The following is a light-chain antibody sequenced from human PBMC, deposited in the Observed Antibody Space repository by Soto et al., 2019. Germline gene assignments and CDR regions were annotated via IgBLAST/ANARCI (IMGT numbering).Light chain of an antibody. CDR1: SSNVGSYNY. Sequence: QSVLTQPASVSGSPGQSITISCTGTSSNVGSYNYVSWYQHHPGKAPKLILYEVNKRPSGVSDRFSGSKFGNTASLTVSGLQAEDEADYYCSSYAGRDTYMTFGGGTKLTVL. J-gene: IGLJ2*01. CDR2: EVN. V-gene: IGLV2-23*02. CDR3: SSYAGRDTYMT.